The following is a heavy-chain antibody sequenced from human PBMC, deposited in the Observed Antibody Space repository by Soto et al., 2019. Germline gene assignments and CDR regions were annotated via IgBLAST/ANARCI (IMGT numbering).Heavy chain of an antibody. CDR3: VVPSEGVYWYFYL. CDR2: IRDSGEYT. D-gene: IGHD2-15*01. V-gene: IGHV3-23*01. J-gene: IGHJ2*01. CDR1: GFAFRSHP. Sequence: EVHLLESGGGLVQPGGSLRLTCTASGFAFRSHPMSWVRQAPGKGLEWVAAIRDSGEYTYYADSVQGRFTISRDNSNNTLYLQMDGLTAADSAVYHCVVPSEGVYWYFYLWGRGTLVTVSS.